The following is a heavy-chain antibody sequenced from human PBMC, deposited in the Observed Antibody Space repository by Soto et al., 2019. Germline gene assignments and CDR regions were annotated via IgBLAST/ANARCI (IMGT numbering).Heavy chain of an antibody. Sequence: SETLSLTWAVSGDSMRSYYWSWIRQPPGKELEWIGYIYYSGNTNYNPSLKSRVTISADTSKNQFSLKLRSVTAADTAVYYCARGAIAAQAFDSWGQGNLVTVSA. V-gene: IGHV4-59*13. CDR3: ARGAIAAQAFDS. CDR1: GDSMRSYY. CDR2: IYYSGNT. D-gene: IGHD6-13*01. J-gene: IGHJ4*02.